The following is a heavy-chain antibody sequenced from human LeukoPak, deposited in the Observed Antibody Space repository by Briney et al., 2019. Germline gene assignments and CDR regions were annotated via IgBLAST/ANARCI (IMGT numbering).Heavy chain of an antibody. D-gene: IGHD3-9*01. CDR3: ARGHYDVLAASYKWTPDY. Sequence: GGSLRLSCAASGFTFSSYAMSWVRQAPGKGLEWVSAISGGGGSTYYADSVKGRFTISRDNSKNTLYLQMNSLRVEDTAVYYCARGHYDVLAASYKWTPDYWGQGTLVTVSS. CDR2: ISGGGGST. CDR1: GFTFSSYA. J-gene: IGHJ4*02. V-gene: IGHV3-23*01.